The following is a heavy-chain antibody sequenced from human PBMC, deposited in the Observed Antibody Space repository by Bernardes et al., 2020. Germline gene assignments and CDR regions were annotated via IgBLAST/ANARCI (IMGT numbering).Heavy chain of an antibody. D-gene: IGHD3-10*01. CDR3: ARDVSGYYGSGSYYN. CDR2: IYHSGST. J-gene: IGHJ4*02. V-gene: IGHV4-38-2*01. CDR1: GYSISSGYY. Sequence: SETLSRTCAVSGYSISSGYYWGWIRQPPGKGLEWIGSIYHSGSTYYNPSLKSRVTISVDTSKNQFSLKLSSVTAADTAVYYCARDVSGYYGSGSYYNWGQGTLVTVSS.